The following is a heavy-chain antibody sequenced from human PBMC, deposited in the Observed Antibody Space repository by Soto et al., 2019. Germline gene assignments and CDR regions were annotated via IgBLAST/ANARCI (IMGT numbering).Heavy chain of an antibody. CDR1: GGSIISSSYY. CDR2: IYYSGST. CDR3: ARQGSSGSFGW. J-gene: IGHJ4*02. Sequence: SETLSLTCTVSGGSIISSSYYWGWIRQPPGKGLEWIGSIYYSGSTYYNPSLKSRVTISVDTSKNQFSLKLSSVTAADTAVYYCARQGSSGSFGWWGQETLVTVS. D-gene: IGHD6-19*01. V-gene: IGHV4-39*01.